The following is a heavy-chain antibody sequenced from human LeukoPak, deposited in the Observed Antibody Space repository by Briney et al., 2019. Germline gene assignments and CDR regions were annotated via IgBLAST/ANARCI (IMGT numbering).Heavy chain of an antibody. J-gene: IGHJ4*02. Sequence: GGSLRLSCATSGFTFSNNNMHWVRQAPGKGLEWVAFTQFDGSNQYYADSVKGRFTISRDNSKNTLFLQMNSLRAEDTALYYCAKDWKWSFDYWGQGTLVTVSS. CDR3: AKDWKWSFDY. D-gene: IGHD2-8*01. V-gene: IGHV3-30*02. CDR2: TQFDGSNQ. CDR1: GFTFSNNN.